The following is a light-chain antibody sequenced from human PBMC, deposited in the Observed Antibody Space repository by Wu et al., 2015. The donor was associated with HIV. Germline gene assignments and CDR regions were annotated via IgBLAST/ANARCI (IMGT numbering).Light chain of an antibody. CDR3: HQYGGSPPFT. CDR1: QSVSSTY. CDR2: AAS. V-gene: IGKV3-20*01. J-gene: IGKJ3*01. Sequence: EIVLTQSPDTLSLSPGERATLSCRASQSVSSTYLAWYQQKPGHPPRLLIYAASRRATGIPDRFSGSGSGTDFSLTISRLEPEDFAVYYCHQYGGSPPFTFGPGTKWISN.